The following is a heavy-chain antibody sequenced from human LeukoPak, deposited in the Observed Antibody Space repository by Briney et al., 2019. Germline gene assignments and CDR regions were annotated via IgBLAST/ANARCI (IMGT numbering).Heavy chain of an antibody. CDR1: GGTFSSYT. Sequence: SVKVSCKASGGTFSSYTISWVRQAPGQGLEWMGRIIPILGIANYAQKFQGRVTITADKSTSTAYMELSSLRSADTAVYYCARVYGGSGYAFDIWSQATMVTVSS. CDR2: IIPILGIA. D-gene: IGHD3-3*01. V-gene: IGHV1-69*02. J-gene: IGHJ3*02. CDR3: ARVYGGSGYAFDI.